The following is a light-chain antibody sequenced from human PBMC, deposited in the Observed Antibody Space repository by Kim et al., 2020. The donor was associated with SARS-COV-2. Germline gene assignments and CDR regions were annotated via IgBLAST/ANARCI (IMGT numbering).Light chain of an antibody. J-gene: IGLJ2*01. CDR1: SGSIDDNY. CDR2: EDD. Sequence: LTQPASVSESPGKTVTISCTRSSGSIDDNYVQWYQQRPGGVPTAVIYEDDQRPSGVSDRFSGSIDNSSNSASLTISGLRTEDEADYYCQSYNRDNVLFGGGTQLTVL. CDR3: QSYNRDNVL. V-gene: IGLV6-57*03.